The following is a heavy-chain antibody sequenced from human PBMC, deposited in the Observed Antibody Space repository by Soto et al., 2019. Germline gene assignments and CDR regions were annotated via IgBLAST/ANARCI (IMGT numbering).Heavy chain of an antibody. D-gene: IGHD3-10*01. J-gene: IGHJ5*02. Sequence: ASVKVSCKASGYTFPSYGISWVRQAPGQGIEWMGWISGYTGNTNYAQKVQGRVTLTTDTSTSTAYMELTSLTPDDTAVYYCARDERGSGSYFGRLNWFDPWGQGTLVTVSS. CDR1: GYTFPSYG. CDR2: ISGYTGNT. V-gene: IGHV1-18*01. CDR3: ARDERGSGSYFGRLNWFDP.